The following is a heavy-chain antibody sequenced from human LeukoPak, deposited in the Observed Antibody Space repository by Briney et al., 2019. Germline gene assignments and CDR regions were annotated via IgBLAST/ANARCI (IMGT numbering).Heavy chain of an antibody. CDR2: ISGSGDRT. J-gene: IGHJ5*02. CDR3: AKDGIWSSGSPNWFDP. Sequence: QPGGSLRLSCAASGFTFSNYAMHWVRQAPGKGLEWVSAISGSGDRTYYADSVKGRFTISRDNAKNTLYLHMNSLRAEDTAVYYCAKDGIWSSGSPNWFDPWGRGTRVTVSS. D-gene: IGHD3-22*01. V-gene: IGHV3-23*01. CDR1: GFTFSNYA.